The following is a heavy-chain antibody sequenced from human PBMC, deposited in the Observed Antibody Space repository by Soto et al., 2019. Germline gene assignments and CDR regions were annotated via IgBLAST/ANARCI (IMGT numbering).Heavy chain of an antibody. CDR1: GFTFSSYG. Sequence: GSLRLSCAASGFTFSSYGMHWVRQAPGRGLEWVAVIWYDGSNKYYADSVKGRFTISRDNSKNTLYLQMNSLRAEDTAVYYCAREAGSYCSSTSCYLSGTYYMDVWGKGTTVTVSS. CDR3: AREAGSYCSSTSCYLSGTYYMDV. J-gene: IGHJ6*03. CDR2: IWYDGSNK. D-gene: IGHD2-2*01. V-gene: IGHV3-33*01.